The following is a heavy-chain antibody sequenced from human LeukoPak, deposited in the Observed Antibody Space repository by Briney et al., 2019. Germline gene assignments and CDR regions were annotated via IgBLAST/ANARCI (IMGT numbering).Heavy chain of an antibody. CDR1: GFTFSSYG. CDR2: IRFDGSNK. CDR3: AKEGMGLVPQGIDY. J-gene: IGHJ4*02. V-gene: IGHV3-30*02. D-gene: IGHD2-2*01. Sequence: PGGSLRLSCAASGFTFSSYGMHWVRQAPGKGLEWVAFIRFDGSNKYYADSVKGRFTISRDNSKNTLYLKMNSLRAEDTDVYYCAKEGMGLVPQGIDYWGQGTLVAVCS.